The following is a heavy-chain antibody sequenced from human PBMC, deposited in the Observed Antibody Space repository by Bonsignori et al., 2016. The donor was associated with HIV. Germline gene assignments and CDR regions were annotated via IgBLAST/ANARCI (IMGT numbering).Heavy chain of an antibody. CDR2: IIPILGIA. CDR3: ARDSSGSLVYYFDY. J-gene: IGHJ4*02. V-gene: IGHV1-69*10. D-gene: IGHD1-26*01. Sequence: SVKVSCKASGGTFSSYAISWVRQAPGQGLEWMGGIIPILGIANYAQKFQGRVTITADESTSTAYMELSSPRSEDTAVYYCARDSSGSLVYYFDYWGQGTLVTVSS. CDR1: GGTFSSYA.